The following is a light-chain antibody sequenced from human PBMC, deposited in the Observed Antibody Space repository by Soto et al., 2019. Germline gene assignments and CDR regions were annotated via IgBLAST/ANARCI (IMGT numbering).Light chain of an antibody. CDR2: KAS. Sequence: TQRISTLSASFGEKVTITCRASQNIDAWLAWYQQKPGKAPKVLIYKASSLESGVPSRFSGSGSGTEFTLTISSLQPDDSATYYCQRYNTYPLTFGGGSKV. J-gene: IGKJ4*01. V-gene: IGKV1-5*03. CDR1: QNIDAW. CDR3: QRYNTYPLT.